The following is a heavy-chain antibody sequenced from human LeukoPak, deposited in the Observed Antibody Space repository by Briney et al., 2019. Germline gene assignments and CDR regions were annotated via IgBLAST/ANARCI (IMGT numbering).Heavy chain of an antibody. J-gene: IGHJ4*02. CDR2: IKSRTDGGTI. V-gene: IGHV3-15*01. CDR3: DRSYPYDY. Sequence: PGGSLRLSCTASGFTFSKAWMTWVSQAPGKGLEWVGRIKSRTDGGTIDYAAPVKGRFTISRDDSKNTLYLQMNSLDTEDTAVYFCDRSYPYDYWGQGTLVTVPS. D-gene: IGHD3-16*02. CDR1: GFTFSKAW.